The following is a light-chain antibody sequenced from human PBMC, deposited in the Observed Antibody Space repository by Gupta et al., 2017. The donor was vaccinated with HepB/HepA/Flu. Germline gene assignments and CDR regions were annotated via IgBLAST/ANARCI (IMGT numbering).Light chain of an antibody. CDR3: QTWDSTTVI. CDR1: KLGNKY. J-gene: IGLJ2*01. V-gene: IGLV3-1*01. CDR2: ENN. Sequence: SYDLTQPPSVSVSPGQTASITCSGDKLGNKYAYWFQQRPGQSPVLVIYENNKRPSGIPERFSGSNSGNTARLTISGTQPVDEADYYCQTWDSTTVIFGGGTKVTVL.